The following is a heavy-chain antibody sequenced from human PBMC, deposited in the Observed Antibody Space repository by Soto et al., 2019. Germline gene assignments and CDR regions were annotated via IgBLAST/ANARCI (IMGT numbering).Heavy chain of an antibody. J-gene: IGHJ4*02. CDR3: ARGQEGVVATH. Sequence: QVQLQQWGAGLLKPSETLSLNCAVNGGSLSGYYWSWIRQPPGKGLEWIGEIKDGGRTNYSPSLKSRATIQSDTSNHQFSLRLDSVTAADTGVYYCARGQEGVVATHWDQGTLVTVSS. CDR1: GGSLSGYY. D-gene: IGHD5-12*01. V-gene: IGHV4-34*01. CDR2: IKDGGRT.